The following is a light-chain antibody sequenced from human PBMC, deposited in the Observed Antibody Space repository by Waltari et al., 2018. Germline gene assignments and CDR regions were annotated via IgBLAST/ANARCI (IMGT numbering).Light chain of an antibody. CDR3: QPYNDDSLT. CDR2: KAS. Sequence: DIQMTQSPSTLSASVGDRVTITCRSSQSIGSWLAWYQQKPGKAPKFLIYKASNLESGVPSRFSGSGSGTEFTLTISILQPDDFATYYGQPYNDDSLTFNGATKVEI. V-gene: IGKV1-5*03. CDR1: QSIGSW. J-gene: IGKJ4*01.